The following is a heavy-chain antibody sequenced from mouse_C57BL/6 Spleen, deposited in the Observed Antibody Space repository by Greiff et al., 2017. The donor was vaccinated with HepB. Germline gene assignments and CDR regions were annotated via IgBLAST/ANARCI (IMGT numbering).Heavy chain of an antibody. J-gene: IGHJ2*01. Sequence: VQLQQSGAELVKAGASVKMSCKASGYTFTSYWMHWVKQRLGQGLEWFAETNPTNGRTYYNEKFKSKATLTVDKSSSTAYMLLSGPTFEDYAVYYCARIKKIVATYLDYWGQGTTLTVSS. V-gene: IGHV1S81*02. CDR3: ARIKKIVATYLDY. CDR2: TNPTNGRT. CDR1: GYTFTSYW. D-gene: IGHD1-1*01.